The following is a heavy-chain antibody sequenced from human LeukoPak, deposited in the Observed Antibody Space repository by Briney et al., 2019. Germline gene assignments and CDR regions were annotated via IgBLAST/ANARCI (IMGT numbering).Heavy chain of an antibody. CDR2: IQYDGSNK. V-gene: IGHV3-30*02. Sequence: PGGSLRLSCAASGFTFSNYGVHWVRQAPGKGLEWVAFIQYDGSNKYYVDSVKGRFTISRDNSKNTLYLQMNSLRAEDTAVYYCARTRAPSNGRVLYYMDVWGKGTTVTVSS. CDR3: ARTRAPSNGRVLYYMDV. D-gene: IGHD1-7*01. J-gene: IGHJ6*03. CDR1: GFTFSNYG.